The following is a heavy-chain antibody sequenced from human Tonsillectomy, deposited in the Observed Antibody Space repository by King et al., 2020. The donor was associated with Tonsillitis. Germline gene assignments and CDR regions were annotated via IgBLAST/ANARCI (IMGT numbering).Heavy chain of an antibody. D-gene: IGHD2-2*01. J-gene: IGHJ4*02. CDR3: ARESAYCSSTSCYYRPPDY. CDR1: GYTFTGYY. Sequence: VQLVESGAEVKKPGASVKVSCKASGYTFTGYYMHWVRQAPGQGLEWMGWINPNSGGTNYAQKFQGRVTMTRETSISTAYMELRRLRSDDTAVYYCARESAYCSSTSCYYRPPDYWGQGTLVTVSS. V-gene: IGHV1-2*02. CDR2: INPNSGGT.